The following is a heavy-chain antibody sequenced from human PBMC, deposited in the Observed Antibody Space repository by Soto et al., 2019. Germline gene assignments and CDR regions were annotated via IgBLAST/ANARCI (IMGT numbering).Heavy chain of an antibody. CDR3: ARDETYYGSGSYFYNWFDP. J-gene: IGHJ5*02. CDR1: GYTFTSYG. D-gene: IGHD3-10*01. V-gene: IGHV1-18*01. CDR2: ISAYNGNT. Sequence: QVQLVQSGAEVKKPGASVKVSCKASGYTFTSYGISWVRQAPGQGLEWMGWISAYNGNTNYAQKLQGRVIMTTDTSTSTAYMELRSLRSDDTAVYYCARDETYYGSGSYFYNWFDPWGQGTLVTVSS.